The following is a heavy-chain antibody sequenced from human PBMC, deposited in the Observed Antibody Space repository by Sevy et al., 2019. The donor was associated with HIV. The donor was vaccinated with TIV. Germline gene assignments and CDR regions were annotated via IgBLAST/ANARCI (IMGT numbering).Heavy chain of an antibody. CDR2: ISSGSSTI. J-gene: IGHJ4*02. D-gene: IGHD1-7*01. Sequence: GGSLRLSCAASGFTFSSYSMNWVRQAPGKGLEWVSYISSGSSTIHYADSVKGRFTISRDNAKNSLYLQMNSLRADDTAVYYCARVRNSVDYWGQGTLVTVSS. CDR3: ARVRNSVDY. CDR1: GFTFSSYS. V-gene: IGHV3-48*01.